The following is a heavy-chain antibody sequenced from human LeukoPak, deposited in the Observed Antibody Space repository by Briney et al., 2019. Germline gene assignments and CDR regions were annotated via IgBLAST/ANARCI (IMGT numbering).Heavy chain of an antibody. CDR1: GYSFYSHF. D-gene: IGHD2-2*01. V-gene: IGHV1-46*02. CDR3: AREPPPAAKNFDY. J-gene: IGHJ4*02. CDR2: ITPSGDQT. Sequence: GASVTVSFTASGYSFYSHFMHLVRQVPGQGPDWMGLITPSGDQTIYAQTFQGRLPVTRDTSTTTVYMELTGLRSEDIAFYYCAREPPPAAKNFDYWGQGTLVTVS.